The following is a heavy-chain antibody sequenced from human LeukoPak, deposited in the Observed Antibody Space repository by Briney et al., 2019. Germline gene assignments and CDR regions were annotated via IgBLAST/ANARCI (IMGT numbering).Heavy chain of an antibody. CDR1: GFTFSSYY. CDR3: ARAYCSGGSCYPFDY. D-gene: IGHD2-15*01. Sequence: GGSLRLSCAASGFTFSSYYMNWVRQAPGKGLEWVSSISSSSSYIYYADSVKGRFTTSRDTAKNSLYLQMNSLRAEDTAVYYCARAYCSGGSCYPFDYWGQGTLVTVSS. V-gene: IGHV3-21*01. CDR2: ISSSSSYI. J-gene: IGHJ4*02.